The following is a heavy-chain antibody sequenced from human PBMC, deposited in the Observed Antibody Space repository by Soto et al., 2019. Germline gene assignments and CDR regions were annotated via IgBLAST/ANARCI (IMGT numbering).Heavy chain of an antibody. CDR3: ARGGSASDFDR. CDR2: ISAYNGNT. V-gene: IGHV1-18*01. Sequence: ASVKVSCKASGFTFTNYVINWVRQAPGQGLEWLGWISAYNGNTNYAQRLQGRVTLTTDTSTSTGYMELRSLTSDDTAVYYCARGGSASDFDRWGQGTLVNVSS. D-gene: IGHD6-6*01. J-gene: IGHJ4*02. CDR1: GFTFTNYV.